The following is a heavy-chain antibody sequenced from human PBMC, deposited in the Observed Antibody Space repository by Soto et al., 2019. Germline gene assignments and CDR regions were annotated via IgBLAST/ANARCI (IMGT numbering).Heavy chain of an antibody. CDR3: AGPPRIAAAAIREWYFDL. V-gene: IGHV1-69*01. D-gene: IGHD6-13*01. J-gene: IGHJ2*01. Sequence: QVQLVQSGAEVKKPGSSVKVSCKASGGTFSSYAISRVRQAPGQGLEWMGGIIHIFGTANYGQKFQGRVTITADESTGTAYMELCSLRSEDTAVYYCAGPPRIAAAAIREWYFDLWGRGTLVTVSS. CDR2: IIHIFGTA. CDR1: GGTFSSYA.